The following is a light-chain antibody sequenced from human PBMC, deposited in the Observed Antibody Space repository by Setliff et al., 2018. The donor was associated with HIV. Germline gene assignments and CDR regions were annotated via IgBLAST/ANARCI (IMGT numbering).Light chain of an antibody. V-gene: IGLV2-14*03. CDR2: DVT. CDR1: SSDVGSYNF. J-gene: IGLJ1*01. Sequence: QSVLTQPASVSGSPGQSITLSCTGTSSDVGSYNFVSWYQQHPGRAPKLMIYDVTKRPSGVSDRFSGSKSCNTASLTISGLQTEDEADYYCCSYTSSLTYVFGTGTKVTVL. CDR3: CSYTSSLTYV.